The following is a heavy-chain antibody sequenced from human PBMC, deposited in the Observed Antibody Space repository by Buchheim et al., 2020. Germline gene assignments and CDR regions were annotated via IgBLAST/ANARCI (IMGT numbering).Heavy chain of an antibody. V-gene: IGHV3-74*01. CDR2: INSDGGT. CDR1: GFTVSGYW. D-gene: IGHD5-24*01. CDR3: ARGGCSTDGSSDY. J-gene: IGHJ4*02. Sequence: EVHLVESGGGLVQPGGSLRLSCAASGFTVSGYWMHWVRHVPGQGLVWVSRINSDGGTNYADSVKGRFTISRDNAKNMVYLQMNSLRAEDTAIYYCARGGCSTDGSSDYWGQGTL.